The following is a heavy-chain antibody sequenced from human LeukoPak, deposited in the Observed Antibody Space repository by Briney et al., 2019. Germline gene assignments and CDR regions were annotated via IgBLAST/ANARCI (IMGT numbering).Heavy chain of an antibody. CDR1: GGSISSSTYY. J-gene: IGHJ4*02. D-gene: IGHD3-10*01. Sequence: SETLSLTCTVSGGSISSSTYYWAWIRQPPGKGLEYIGSYSGSTYYNPSLKSRVTIFVDTPQKQFSLKLSSVTAADTAVYYCARSSYGAGSKPYWVDYWGQGTLVTVSS. CDR2: YSGST. CDR3: ARSSYGAGSKPYWVDY. V-gene: IGHV4-39*01.